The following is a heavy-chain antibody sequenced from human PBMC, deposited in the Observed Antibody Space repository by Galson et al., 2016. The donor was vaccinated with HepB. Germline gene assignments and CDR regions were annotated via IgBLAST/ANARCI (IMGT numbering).Heavy chain of an antibody. CDR1: GFTFSNAW. Sequence: SLRPSCAASGFTFSNAWMSWVRQAPGKGLEWVGRIKSNIDGGTTDYAAPVKGRFTISRHESTNMLYLQMSGLKIEDTAVYYCSTAGNGFPFDYWGQGTLVTVSS. D-gene: IGHD3-3*01. CDR2: IKSNIDGGTT. CDR3: STAGNGFPFDY. J-gene: IGHJ4*02. V-gene: IGHV3-15*01.